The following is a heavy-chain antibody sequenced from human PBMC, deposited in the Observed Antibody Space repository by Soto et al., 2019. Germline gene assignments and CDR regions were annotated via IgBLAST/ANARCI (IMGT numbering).Heavy chain of an antibody. D-gene: IGHD3-3*01. J-gene: IGHJ4*02. CDR3: ARLGGYYQAFDN. CDR2: IYYTGTS. V-gene: IGHV4-59*08. CDR1: GVSIRNNY. Sequence: SETLSLTCTVSGVSIRNNYWSWIRQPPGKGLEWVGYIYYTGTSKYNPSLKSRVTISVDSSKNQFSLKLDSVTAADTAVYYCARLGGYYQAFDNWGQGTLVTVSS.